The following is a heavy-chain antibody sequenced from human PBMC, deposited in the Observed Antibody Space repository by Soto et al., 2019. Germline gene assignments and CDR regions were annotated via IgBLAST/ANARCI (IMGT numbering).Heavy chain of an antibody. CDR3: ARGGSGYVWVNEC. V-gene: IGHV1-69*01. J-gene: IGHJ4*01. CDR1: GGIFSSYA. Sequence: QEQLVQSGAEVKKPGSSVKVSCKASGGIFSSYAISWVRQAPGQGLAWMGGIIPIFGTANYAQKFQGRVTITADESTNTAYRDLSSLKSAATGIYYCARGGSGYVWVNECWGHGTLVTVSS. CDR2: IIPIFGTA. D-gene: IGHD3-22*01.